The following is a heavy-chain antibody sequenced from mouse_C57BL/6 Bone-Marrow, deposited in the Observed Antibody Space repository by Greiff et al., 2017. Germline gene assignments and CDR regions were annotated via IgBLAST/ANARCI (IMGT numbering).Heavy chain of an antibody. J-gene: IGHJ3*01. CDR1: GFTFSSYA. V-gene: IGHV5-4*03. CDR3: ARYYSNSWFAY. CDR2: LSDGGSYT. Sequence: EVKLVESGGGLVKPGGSLKLSCAASGFTFSSYAMSWVRQTPEKRLEWVATLSDGGSYTYYPDNVKGRFTISRDNAKNNLYLQMSHLKSEDTAMYYCARYYSNSWFAYWGQGTLVTVSA. D-gene: IGHD2-5*01.